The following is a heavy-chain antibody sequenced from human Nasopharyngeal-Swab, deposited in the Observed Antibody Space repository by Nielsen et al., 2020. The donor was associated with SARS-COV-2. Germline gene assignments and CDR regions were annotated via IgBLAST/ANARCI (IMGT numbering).Heavy chain of an antibody. CDR1: GFTFSSYW. CDR2: IKSDGSST. Sequence: GESLKISCAASGFTFSSYWMHWVRQVPGKGLVWVARIKSDGSSTSYADSVKGRFTISRDNAKNTLYLHMNSLRAEDTAVYYCARAYYFDSWGQGTLVTVSS. J-gene: IGHJ4*02. V-gene: IGHV3-74*01. CDR3: ARAYYFDS.